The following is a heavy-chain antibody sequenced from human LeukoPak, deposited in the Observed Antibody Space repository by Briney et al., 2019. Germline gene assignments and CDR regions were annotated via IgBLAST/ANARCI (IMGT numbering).Heavy chain of an antibody. CDR2: IYSSGSA. D-gene: IGHD3-22*01. CDR3: ARHRDYYDT. J-gene: IGHJ4*01. V-gene: IGHV4-59*08. Sequence: HSETLSLTCTVSGASINNNFWTWIRQPPGKGLEWIGYIYSSGSANYNPSLKSRVIISGDTSKNQISLNLTSVTAADTAVYFCARHRDYYDTWGHGTLVTVFS. CDR1: GASINNNF.